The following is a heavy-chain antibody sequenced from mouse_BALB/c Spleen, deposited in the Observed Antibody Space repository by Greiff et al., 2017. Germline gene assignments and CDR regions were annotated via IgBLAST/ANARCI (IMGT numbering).Heavy chain of an antibody. CDR3: ARSHYFDY. V-gene: IGHV5-17*02. CDR2: ISSGSSTI. Sequence: EVKLVESGGGLVQPGGSRKLSCAASGFTFSSFGMHWVRQAPEKGLEWFAYISSGSSTIYYADTVKGRFTISRDNPKNTLFLQMTSLRSEDTAMYYCARSHYFDYGGQGTTLTVSS. CDR1: GFTFSSFG. J-gene: IGHJ2*01.